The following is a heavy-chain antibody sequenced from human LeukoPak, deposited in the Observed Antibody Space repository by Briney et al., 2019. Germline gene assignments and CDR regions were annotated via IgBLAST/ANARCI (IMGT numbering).Heavy chain of an antibody. J-gene: IGHJ4*02. CDR3: ARAAYCGGDCYLFDY. D-gene: IGHD2-21*02. CDR2: VNHGGTT. V-gene: IGHV4-34*01. CDR1: GESFSGYC. Sequence: SETLSLTCAVHGESFSGYCWSWIRQPPGKGLEWIGEVNHGGTTNYNPSLKSRVTISVDTSKNQFSLKLSSLTAADTAVYYCARAAYCGGDCYLFDYWGQGTLVTVFS.